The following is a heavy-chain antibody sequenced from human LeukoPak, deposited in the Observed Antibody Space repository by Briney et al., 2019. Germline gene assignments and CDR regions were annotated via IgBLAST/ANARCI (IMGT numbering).Heavy chain of an antibody. D-gene: IGHD6-19*01. J-gene: IGHJ4*02. Sequence: SGGSLRLSCAASGFTFSSYGMHWVRQAPGKGLEWVAFIRYDGSNKYYADSVKGRFTISRDNSKNTLYLQMNSLRAEDTAVYYCAKDRRSSGWYGGVYFDYWGQGTLVTVSS. CDR1: GFTFSSYG. CDR3: AKDRRSSGWYGGVYFDY. CDR2: IRYDGSNK. V-gene: IGHV3-30*02.